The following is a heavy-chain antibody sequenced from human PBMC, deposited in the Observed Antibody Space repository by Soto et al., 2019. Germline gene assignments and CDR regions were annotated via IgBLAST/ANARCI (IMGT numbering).Heavy chain of an antibody. CDR1: GYTCTSYG. V-gene: IGHV1-18*01. D-gene: IGHD6-6*01. CDR3: AGGVIAARPPAD. Sequence: ASVKVSCNASGYTCTSYGISWVRQAPGQGLEWMGCISTYNGNTNYAQTLQGRVTMTTDTSTSTAYMELRSLRSDDTAVYYCAGGVIAARPPADWGQGTLVIVSS. J-gene: IGHJ4*02. CDR2: ISTYNGNT.